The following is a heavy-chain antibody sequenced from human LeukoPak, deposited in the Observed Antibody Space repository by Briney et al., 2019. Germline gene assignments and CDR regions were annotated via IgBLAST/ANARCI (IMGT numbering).Heavy chain of an antibody. V-gene: IGHV3-53*04. CDR2: IYSGGTT. J-gene: IGHJ4*02. CDR3: ARVDTVMAYYFDL. Sequence: GGSLRLSCAASGFTFSSYAMHWVRQAPGKGLEWVSTIYSGGTTYYADSVMGRFTISRHNSRNTLYLQMNSLRAEDTAVYYCARVDTVMAYYFDLWGQGTLVTVSS. D-gene: IGHD5-18*01. CDR1: GFTFSSYA.